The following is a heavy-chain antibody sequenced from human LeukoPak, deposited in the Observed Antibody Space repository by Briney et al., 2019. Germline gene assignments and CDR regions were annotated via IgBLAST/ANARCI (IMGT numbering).Heavy chain of an antibody. CDR1: GYTFTDYY. D-gene: IGHD2-2*01. J-gene: IGHJ4*02. Sequence: ALVKVSCKASGYTFTDYYMHWVRQAPGQGFEWMGWINPNDGDTNYAQKFQGRVTMTRDTSISTAHMEVSRLRSDDTAVYYCARANFLYCSSSTCLFDYWGQGTLVTVSS. CDR3: ARANFLYCSSSTCLFDY. V-gene: IGHV1-2*02. CDR2: INPNDGDT.